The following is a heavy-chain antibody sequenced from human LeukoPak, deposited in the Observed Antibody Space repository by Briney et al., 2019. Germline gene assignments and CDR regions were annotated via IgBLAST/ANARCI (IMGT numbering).Heavy chain of an antibody. CDR2: INAGNGNT. V-gene: IGHV1-3*01. CDR1: GYTFTGYY. J-gene: IGHJ4*02. D-gene: IGHD3-22*01. Sequence: ASVKVSCKASGYTFTGYYMHWVRQAPGQRLEWMGWINAGNGNTKYSQKFQGRVTITRDTSASTAYMELSSLRSEDTAVYYCARGGSSGYYYYFDYWGQGTLVTVSS. CDR3: ARGGSSGYYYYFDY.